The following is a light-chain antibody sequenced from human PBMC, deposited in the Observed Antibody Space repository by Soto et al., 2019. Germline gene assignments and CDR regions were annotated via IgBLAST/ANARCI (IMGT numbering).Light chain of an antibody. Sequence: DIQMTQSPSTLSASVGDRVTIACRASQSISSWLAWYQQKPGRAPQLLIYDSSSLESGVPSRFSGSGSGTDFTLTISSLEPEDFAVYYCQQRSNWPRITFGQGTRLEIK. V-gene: IGKV1-5*01. CDR3: QQRSNWPRIT. CDR1: QSISSW. J-gene: IGKJ5*01. CDR2: DSS.